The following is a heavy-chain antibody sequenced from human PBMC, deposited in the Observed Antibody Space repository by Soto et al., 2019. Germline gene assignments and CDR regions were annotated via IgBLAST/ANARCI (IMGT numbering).Heavy chain of an antibody. Sequence: SETLSLTCAVYGGSFSGYYWSWIRQPPGKGLEWIGEINHSGSTNYNPSLKSRVTISVDTSKNQFSLKLSSVTAADTAVYYCARALKGKYSSTHWGQGTLVTVSS. CDR3: ARALKGKYSSTH. CDR2: INHSGST. J-gene: IGHJ4*02. V-gene: IGHV4-34*01. CDR1: GGSFSGYY. D-gene: IGHD5-18*01.